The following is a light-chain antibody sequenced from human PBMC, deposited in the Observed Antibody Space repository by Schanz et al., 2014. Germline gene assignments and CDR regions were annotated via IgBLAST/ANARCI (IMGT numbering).Light chain of an antibody. CDR2: WAS. CDR3: QQYNNWPPVYT. V-gene: IGKV4-1*01. CDR1: QSVLYSSNNKNY. Sequence: DIVMTQSPDSLAVSLGERATINCKSSQSVLYSSNNKNYLAWYQQKPGQPPKLLIYWASTRESGVPDRFSGSGSGTHFTLTISSLQAEDVAVYYCQQYNNWPPVYTFGQGTKLEIK. J-gene: IGKJ2*01.